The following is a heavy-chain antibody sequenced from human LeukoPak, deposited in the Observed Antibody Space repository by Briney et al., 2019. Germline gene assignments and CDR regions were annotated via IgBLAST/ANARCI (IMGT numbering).Heavy chain of an antibody. Sequence: EASVKVSCKFSEYTLTELSMHWVRQAPGKGLEWLGGFDPEDGEIIYAQKFQGRVTMSDDTSTDTAYMELGSLRSDDTAVYYCAADRGDYSGSYWTAFDIGGQGTMVTVSS. CDR1: EYTLTELS. J-gene: IGHJ3*02. CDR3: AADRGDYSGSYWTAFDI. D-gene: IGHD1-26*01. V-gene: IGHV1-24*01. CDR2: FDPEDGEI.